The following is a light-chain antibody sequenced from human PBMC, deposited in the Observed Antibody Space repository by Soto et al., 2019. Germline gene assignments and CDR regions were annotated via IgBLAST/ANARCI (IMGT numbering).Light chain of an antibody. V-gene: IGLV2-11*01. CDR1: NSDVGGYNF. J-gene: IGLJ1*01. CDR2: DVS. Sequence: HSALTQPRSVSGSPGQSVTISCTGTNSDVGGYNFVSWYQQYPGKVPKLMIYDVSKRSSGVPDRFSGSKSGNTASLTISGLQAEDEADYYCCSYADSFYVFGSGTKVTVL. CDR3: CSYADSFYV.